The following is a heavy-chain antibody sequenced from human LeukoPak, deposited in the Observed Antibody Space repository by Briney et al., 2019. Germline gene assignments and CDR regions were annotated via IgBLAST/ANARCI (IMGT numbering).Heavy chain of an antibody. Sequence: GASVKVSCKASGYTFTSYGISWVRQAPGQGLEWMGWISAYNGNTDYAQKLQGRVTMTTDTSTSTAYMELRSLRSDDTAVYYCARLASLYDSSGYYWGDYWGQGTLVTVSS. V-gene: IGHV1-18*01. D-gene: IGHD3-22*01. CDR2: ISAYNGNT. CDR3: ARLASLYDSSGYYWGDY. J-gene: IGHJ4*02. CDR1: GYTFTSYG.